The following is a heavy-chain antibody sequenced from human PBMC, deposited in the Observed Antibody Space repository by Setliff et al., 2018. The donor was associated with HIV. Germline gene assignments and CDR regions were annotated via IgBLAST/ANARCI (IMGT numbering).Heavy chain of an antibody. V-gene: IGHV1-2*02. CDR3: ARGDIIAVPAAIDMDV. D-gene: IGHD2-2*01. J-gene: IGHJ6*03. CDR1: GYTFSGYY. CDR2: INPNSGGT. Sequence: SGPTLVNPPASVKVSCKASGYTFSGYYMHWVRQAPGQGLEWMGWINPNSGGTNYAQKFQGRVTMTRDTSISTAYMELSRLRSDDTAVYYCARGDIIAVPAAIDMDVWGKGTTVTVSS.